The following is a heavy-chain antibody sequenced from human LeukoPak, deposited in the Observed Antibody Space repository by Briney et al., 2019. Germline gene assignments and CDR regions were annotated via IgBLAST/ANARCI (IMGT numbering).Heavy chain of an antibody. J-gene: IGHJ4*02. CDR1: VDSISSGSYY. Sequence: SETLSLTCTVTVDSISSGSYYWTWIRQPSGTGLGWFGRIYTSGTPNYNPSLKSRVTISMDTSKNQFSLRLSSVTAADTAVYYCARELDYYDSSGYSTFDYWGQGTLVTVSS. CDR2: IYTSGTP. CDR3: ARELDYYDSSGYSTFDY. D-gene: IGHD3-22*01. V-gene: IGHV4-61*02.